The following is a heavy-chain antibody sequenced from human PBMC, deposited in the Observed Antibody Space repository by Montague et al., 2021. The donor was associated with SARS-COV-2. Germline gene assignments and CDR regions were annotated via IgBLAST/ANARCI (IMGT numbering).Heavy chain of an antibody. J-gene: IGHJ3*02. D-gene: IGHD3-9*01. CDR1: GGSVSNGLYY. Sequence: TLSLTCTVSGGSVSNGLYYWSWIRQPAGKGLEWIGRIYTSGTTTYNPSLESRFTISLDTSKNQFSLKLSSVTAADTAIYYCARDRDDTLTDYSNDAFDIWGQGTMVTVSS. CDR2: IYTSGTT. CDR3: ARDRDDTLTDYSNDAFDI. V-gene: IGHV4-61*02.